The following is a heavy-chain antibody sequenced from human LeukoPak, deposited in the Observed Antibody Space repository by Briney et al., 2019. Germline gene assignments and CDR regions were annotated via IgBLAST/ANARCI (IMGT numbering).Heavy chain of an antibody. Sequence: ASVKVSCKASGYTFTSYDINWVRQATGQGLEWMGWMNPNSGNTGYAQKFQGRVTMTRNTSISTAYMELSSLRSEDTAVYYRARGLGIAVAKRGRGLYYMDVWGKGTTVTVSS. V-gene: IGHV1-8*01. D-gene: IGHD6-19*01. CDR1: GYTFTSYD. CDR2: MNPNSGNT. CDR3: ARGLGIAVAKRGRGLYYMDV. J-gene: IGHJ6*03.